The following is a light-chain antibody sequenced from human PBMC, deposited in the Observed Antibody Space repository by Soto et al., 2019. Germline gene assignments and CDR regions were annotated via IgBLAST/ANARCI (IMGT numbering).Light chain of an antibody. CDR2: DAS. J-gene: IGKJ4*01. CDR1: QSVKVN. V-gene: IGKV3-15*01. CDR3: QQYNSWPPLT. Sequence: EVVMTQSPATLSVSPGERATLSCRASQSVKVNLAWYQQKPGQAPRLLIYDASTKATGIPARFSGSGSGTKFTLTFSSLQSEDFAVYYCQQYNSWPPLTFGGGTKV.